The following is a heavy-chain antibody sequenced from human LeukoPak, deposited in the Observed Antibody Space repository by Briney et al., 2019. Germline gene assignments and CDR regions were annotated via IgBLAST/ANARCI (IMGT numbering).Heavy chain of an antibody. D-gene: IGHD3-3*01. CDR1: GYSFTSYW. Sequence: GEPLKISCKGSGYSFTSYWIGWVRQMPGKGLEWMGIIYPGDSDTRYSPSFQGQVTISADKSISTAYLQWSSLKASDTAMYYCARHGAGVGSYMPSDYWGQGTLVTVSS. V-gene: IGHV5-51*01. CDR2: IYPGDSDT. J-gene: IGHJ4*02. CDR3: ARHGAGVGSYMPSDY.